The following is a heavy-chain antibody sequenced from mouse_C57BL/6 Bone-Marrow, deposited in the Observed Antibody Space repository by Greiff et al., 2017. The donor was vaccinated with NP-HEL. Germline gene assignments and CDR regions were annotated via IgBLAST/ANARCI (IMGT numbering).Heavy chain of an antibody. D-gene: IGHD1-1*01. J-gene: IGHJ2*01. CDR3: ARRTTVVATEGNYFDY. Sequence: QVQLQQPGAELVRPGSSVKLSCKASGYTFTSYWMDWVKQRPGQGLEWIGNIYPSDSETHYNQKFKDKATLTVDKSSSTAYMQLSSLTSEDSAVYYCARRTTVVATEGNYFDYWGQGTTLTVSS. CDR2: IYPSDSET. CDR1: GYTFTSYW. V-gene: IGHV1-61*01.